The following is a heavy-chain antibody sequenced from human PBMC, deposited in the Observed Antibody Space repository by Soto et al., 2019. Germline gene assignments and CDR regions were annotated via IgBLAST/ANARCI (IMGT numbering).Heavy chain of an antibody. CDR3: IQSRCGGDCLQSYASYYYYGMDV. J-gene: IGHJ6*02. D-gene: IGHD2-21*02. CDR1: AFSLSTGGVG. V-gene: IGHV2-5*02. Sequence: SGPTLVNPTQTLTLTCTFSAFSLSTGGVGVGWIRQPPGKALEWLALIYWDDDKRYSPSLRSRLTITKDTSKNQVVLTMTNMDPVDTATYYCIQSRCGGDCLQSYASYYYYGMDVWGQGTTVPVSS. CDR2: IYWDDDK.